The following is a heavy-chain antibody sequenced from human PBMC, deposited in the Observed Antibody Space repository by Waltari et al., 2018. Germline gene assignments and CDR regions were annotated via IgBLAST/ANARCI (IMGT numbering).Heavy chain of an antibody. J-gene: IGHJ5*02. CDR2: VDPEDGET. Sequence: EVQLVQSGAEVKKPGATVKISCKASGYTFTDYYMHWVQQAPGKGLEWMGRVDPEDGETRYAEKFQGRVTITADTSTDTAYMELSSLRSEDTAVYYCAADGYGSGSYYINWFDPWGQGTLVTVSS. CDR1: GYTFTDYY. V-gene: IGHV1-69-2*01. CDR3: AADGYGSGSYYINWFDP. D-gene: IGHD3-10*01.